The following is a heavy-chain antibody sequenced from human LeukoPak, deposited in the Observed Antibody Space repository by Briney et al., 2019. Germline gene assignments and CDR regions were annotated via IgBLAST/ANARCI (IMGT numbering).Heavy chain of an antibody. Sequence: GGSLRLSSAASGFTFSTSWMSWVRQAPGKGLEWGANIRKDGSDIHYVDSVKGRFTISRDNDKNSLYLEMSSLRGEDTALYYCARDTSPRIAAIYYDAFDIWGQGTMVTVSS. D-gene: IGHD6-13*01. CDR1: GFTFSTSW. CDR3: ARDTSPRIAAIYYDAFDI. V-gene: IGHV3-7*01. CDR2: IRKDGSDI. J-gene: IGHJ3*02.